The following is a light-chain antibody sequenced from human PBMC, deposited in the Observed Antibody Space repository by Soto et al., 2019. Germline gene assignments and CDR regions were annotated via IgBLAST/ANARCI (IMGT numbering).Light chain of an antibody. Sequence: EIVMTQSPATLSVSPGERATLSRRASESIGSNLAWYQQKPGQAPRLLIYGASTRGTGIPARFSGSGSGTEFTLTISSLQSEDFAVYYCQQYNNWPPWTFGQGTKVEIK. J-gene: IGKJ1*01. V-gene: IGKV3-15*01. CDR1: ESIGSN. CDR3: QQYNNWPPWT. CDR2: GAS.